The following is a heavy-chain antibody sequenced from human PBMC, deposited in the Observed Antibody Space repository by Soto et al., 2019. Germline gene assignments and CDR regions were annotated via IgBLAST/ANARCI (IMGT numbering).Heavy chain of an antibody. CDR2: INHSGST. CDR1: GGSFSGYY. D-gene: IGHD3-10*01. V-gene: IGHV4-34*01. CDR3: AKAYYYGSGSYRTRNLYFDY. Sequence: PSETLSLTCAVYGGSFSGYYWSWIRQPPGKGLEWIGEINHSGSTNYNPSLKSRVTISVDTSKNQFSLKLSSVTAADTAVYYCAKAYYYGSGSYRTRNLYFDYWGQGTLVTVSS. J-gene: IGHJ4*02.